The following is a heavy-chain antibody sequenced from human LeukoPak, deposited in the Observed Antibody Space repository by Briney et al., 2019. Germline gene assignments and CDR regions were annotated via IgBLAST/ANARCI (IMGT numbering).Heavy chain of an antibody. J-gene: IGHJ6*02. Sequence: ASVKVSCKASGYTFTSYAMNWVRQAPGQGLEWRGWISAYNVNTNYAQKLQGRVTMTTDTSTSTAYMELRSLRSDDTAVYYCARDIRGSSSWYWRQYYYDYGMDVWGQGTTVTVSS. V-gene: IGHV1-18*01. CDR2: ISAYNVNT. D-gene: IGHD6-13*01. CDR1: GYTFTSYA. CDR3: ARDIRGSSSWYWRQYYYDYGMDV.